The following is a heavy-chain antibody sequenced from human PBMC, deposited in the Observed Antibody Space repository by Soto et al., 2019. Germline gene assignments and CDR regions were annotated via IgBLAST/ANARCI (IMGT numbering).Heavy chain of an antibody. J-gene: IGHJ6*02. D-gene: IGHD6-19*01. CDR3: ARGSQQWLVRAYYYYGMDV. CDR1: GGSFSGYY. V-gene: IGHV4-34*01. Sequence: TLSLTCAVYGGSFSGYYWSWIRQPPGKGLEWIGEINHSGSTNYNPSLKSRVTISVDTSKNQFSLKLSSVTAADTAVYYCARGSQQWLVRAYYYYGMDVWGQGTTVTVSS. CDR2: INHSGST.